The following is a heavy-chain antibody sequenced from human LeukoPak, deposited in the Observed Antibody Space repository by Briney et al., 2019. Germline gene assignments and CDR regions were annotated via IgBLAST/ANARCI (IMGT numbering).Heavy chain of an antibody. CDR3: ARVGAVAGTLDV. V-gene: IGHV3-74*01. J-gene: IGHJ6*04. Sequence: GGSLRLSCAASGFTFSSYWMHWVRQAPGKGLVWVSRINSDGSSTSYADSVMGRFTISRDNAKNTLYLQMNGLRAEDTAVYYCARVGAVAGTLDVWGKGTTVTVSS. D-gene: IGHD6-19*01. CDR2: INSDGSST. CDR1: GFTFSSYW.